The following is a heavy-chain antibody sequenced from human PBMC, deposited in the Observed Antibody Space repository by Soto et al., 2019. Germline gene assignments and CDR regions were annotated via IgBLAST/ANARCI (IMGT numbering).Heavy chain of an antibody. CDR3: AKVGLLNWNYAYYYYGMDV. CDR1: GFTFSSYA. J-gene: IGHJ6*02. CDR2: ISGSGGST. Sequence: PGGSLRLSCAASGFTFSSYAMSWVRQAPGKGLEWVSAISGSGGSTYYADSVKGRFTISRDNSKNTLYLQMNSLRAEDTAVYYCAKVGLLNWNYAYYYYGMDVWGQGATVTVSS. V-gene: IGHV3-23*01. D-gene: IGHD1-7*01.